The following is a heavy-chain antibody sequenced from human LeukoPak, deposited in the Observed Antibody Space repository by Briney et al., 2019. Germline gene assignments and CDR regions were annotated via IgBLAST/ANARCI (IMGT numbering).Heavy chain of an antibody. V-gene: IGHV3-30*02. CDR1: GFTFSSHG. Sequence: GGSLRLSCAASGFTFSSHGMHWVRQAPGKGLEWVAFIQYDGSNAYYADSVKGRFTISRDNSKNSLYLQMNSLRAEDTAVYYCARSGYYYDSRVDYWGQGTLVTVSS. J-gene: IGHJ4*02. D-gene: IGHD3-22*01. CDR2: IQYDGSNA. CDR3: ARSGYYYDSRVDY.